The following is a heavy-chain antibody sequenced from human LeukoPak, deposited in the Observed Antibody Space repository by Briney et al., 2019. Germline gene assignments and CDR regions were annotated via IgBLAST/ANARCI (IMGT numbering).Heavy chain of an antibody. J-gene: IGHJ5*02. Sequence: SETLSLTCTVSGGSISSHYWSWIRQPPGKGLEWIGYIYYSGSTNYNPSLKSRVTISVDTSKNQFSLKLSSVTAADTAVYYCAREHYDLWSGYERDWFDPWGQGTLVTVSS. V-gene: IGHV4-59*11. D-gene: IGHD3-3*01. CDR2: IYYSGST. CDR3: AREHYDLWSGYERDWFDP. CDR1: GGSISSHY.